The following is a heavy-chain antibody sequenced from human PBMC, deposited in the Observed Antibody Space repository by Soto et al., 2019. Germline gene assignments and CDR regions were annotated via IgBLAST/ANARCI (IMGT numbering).Heavy chain of an antibody. CDR3: ARNGGGYGISNRVDAFDI. D-gene: IGHD5-12*01. J-gene: IGHJ3*02. CDR2: INHSGST. CDR1: GGSFSGYY. Sequence: QVQLQQWGAGLLKPSETLSLTCAVYGGSFSGYYWSWIRQPPGKGLEWIGEINHSGSTNYNPSLKSRVTISVDTSKNQFSLKLSSVTAADTAVYYCARNGGGYGISNRVDAFDIWGQGTMVTVSS. V-gene: IGHV4-34*01.